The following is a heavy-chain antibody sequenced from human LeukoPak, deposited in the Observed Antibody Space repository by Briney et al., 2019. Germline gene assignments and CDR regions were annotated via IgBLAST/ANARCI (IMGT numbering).Heavy chain of an antibody. D-gene: IGHD2-15*01. J-gene: IGHJ4*02. CDR2: IRSDGSDK. CDR1: GFTFSNYD. V-gene: IGHV3-30*02. CDR3: GGLAVFDY. Sequence: GGSLRLSCAASGFTFSNYDMHWARQAPGKGLEWVTFIRSDGSDKYYADSVKGRFTISRDNSRNTLYLQMNSLRPEDTAVYYCGGLAVFDYWGQGTPVTVSS.